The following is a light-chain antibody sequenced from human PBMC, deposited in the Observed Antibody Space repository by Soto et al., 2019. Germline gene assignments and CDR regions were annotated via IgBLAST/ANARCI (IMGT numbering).Light chain of an antibody. CDR2: KAS. V-gene: IGKV1-8*01. CDR3: QQYDNYLWT. CDR1: QGISSY. J-gene: IGKJ1*01. Sequence: AIRITQSPSSLSASTGDRVTITCRASQGISSYLAWYQQKPGKAHNLLIYKASSLQGGVPSRFSGSGSGTEFTLTISRLQPDDFATYYCQQYDNYLWTFGQGTKVDIK.